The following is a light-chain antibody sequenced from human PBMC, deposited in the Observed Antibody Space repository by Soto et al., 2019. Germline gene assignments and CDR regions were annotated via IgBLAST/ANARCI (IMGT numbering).Light chain of an antibody. V-gene: IGKV1-5*01. J-gene: IGKJ1*01. CDR2: DAS. Sequence: DIEMTQSPSTLSASVRDRLTITCRASQTIRRWLAWYQQRPGKAPKVLIYDASTLESGVPARFSGSGSETEFTLTISSLQPEDSATYYCQHYNSDPWTFGQGTKVEIK. CDR1: QTIRRW. CDR3: QHYNSDPWT.